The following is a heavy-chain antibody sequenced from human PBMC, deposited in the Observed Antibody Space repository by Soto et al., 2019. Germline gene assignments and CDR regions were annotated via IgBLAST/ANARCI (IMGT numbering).Heavy chain of an antibody. Sequence: PGGSLRLSCAASGFTFDDYTMHWVRQAPGKGLEWVSLISWDGGSTYYADSVKGRFTISRDNSKNSLYLQMNSLRTEDTALYYCAKDIIPDENYSSGYLFDYWGQGTLVTVSS. CDR3: AKDIIPDENYSSGYLFDY. D-gene: IGHD3-22*01. CDR2: ISWDGGST. CDR1: GFTFDDYT. J-gene: IGHJ4*02. V-gene: IGHV3-43*01.